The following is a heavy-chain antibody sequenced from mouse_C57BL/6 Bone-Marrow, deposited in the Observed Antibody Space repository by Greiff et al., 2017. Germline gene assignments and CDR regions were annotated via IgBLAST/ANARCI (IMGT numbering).Heavy chain of an antibody. CDR1: GYTFTSYW. D-gene: IGHD1-1*01. J-gene: IGHJ4*01. V-gene: IGHV1-64*01. Sequence: QVQLQQPGAELVKPGASVKLSCKASGYTFTSYWMHWVKQRPGQGLEWIGMIHHNSGSTNYNEKFKSKATLTVDKSSSTAYMQLSSLTSEDSAVYYCARRCYYGSSYDYAMDYWGQGTSVTVSS. CDR2: IHHNSGST. CDR3: ARRCYYGSSYDYAMDY.